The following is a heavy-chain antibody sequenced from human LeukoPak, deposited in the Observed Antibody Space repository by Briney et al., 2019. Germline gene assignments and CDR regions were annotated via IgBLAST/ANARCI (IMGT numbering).Heavy chain of an antibody. CDR3: TTPYYYDSSGYTTDFDY. Sequence: GGSLRLSCAASGFTFSSYWMNWVRQAPGKGLVWVSRIASDGSSTTYADSVKGRFSISRDNAKNTLYLQMNSLKTEDTAVYYCTTPYYYDSSGYTTDFDYWGQGTLVTVSS. CDR2: IASDGSST. J-gene: IGHJ4*02. CDR1: GFTFSSYW. V-gene: IGHV3-74*01. D-gene: IGHD3-22*01.